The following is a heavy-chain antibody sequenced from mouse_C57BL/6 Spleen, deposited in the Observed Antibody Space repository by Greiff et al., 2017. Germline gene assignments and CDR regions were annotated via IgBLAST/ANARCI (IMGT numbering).Heavy chain of an antibody. CDR1: GYAFSSSW. Sequence: QVQLQQSGPELVKPGASVKISCKASGYAFSSSWMNWVKQRPGKSLEWIGRIYPGDGDPNYNGKFKGKATLTADKSSSTAYMQLSSLTSEDSAVYFCARSGDGYYPWFAYWGQGTLVTVSA. J-gene: IGHJ3*01. V-gene: IGHV1-82*01. CDR2: IYPGDGDP. D-gene: IGHD2-3*01. CDR3: ARSGDGYYPWFAY.